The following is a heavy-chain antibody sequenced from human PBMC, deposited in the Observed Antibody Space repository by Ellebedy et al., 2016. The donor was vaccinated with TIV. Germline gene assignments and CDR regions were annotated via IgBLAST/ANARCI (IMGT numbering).Heavy chain of an antibody. CDR1: GFTFSNYW. CDR3: ATLGGERDY. V-gene: IGHV3-74*01. CDR2: INHDGSET. D-gene: IGHD7-27*01. Sequence: GESLKISCAASGFTFSNYWIHWVRQGPGKGLEWLSGINHDGSETFYADSVKGRFTIFRANAKNTLYLQMDSLRVDDTAVYYCATLGGERDYWGQGTQVTVSS. J-gene: IGHJ4*02.